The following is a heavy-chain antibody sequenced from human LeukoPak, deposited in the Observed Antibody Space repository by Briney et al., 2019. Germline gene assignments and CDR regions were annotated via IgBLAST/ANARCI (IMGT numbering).Heavy chain of an antibody. D-gene: IGHD4-17*01. CDR3: ARDGGRGTVTKD. J-gene: IGHJ4*02. V-gene: IGHV4-61*02. CDR2: IYTSGST. Sequence: SETLSLTCTVSGGSISSGSYYWSWIRQPDGKGLEWIGRIYTSGSTNYNPSLKSRVTISVDTSKNQFSLKLSSVTAADTAVYYCARDGGRGTVTKDWGQGTLVTVSS. CDR1: GGSISSGSYY.